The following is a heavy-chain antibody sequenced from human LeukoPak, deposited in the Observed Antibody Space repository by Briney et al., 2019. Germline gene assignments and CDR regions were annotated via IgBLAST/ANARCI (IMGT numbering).Heavy chain of an antibody. D-gene: IGHD1-14*01. CDR3: ARDAQTRTEPSQH. CDR1: GGTFSSYA. V-gene: IGHV1-69*04. Sequence: GASVKVSCKASGGTFSSYAISWVRQAPGQGLEWMGRIIPILGIANYAQKFQGRVTITADKSTSTAYMELSSLRSEDTAVYYCARDAQTRTEPSQHWGQGTLVTVSS. J-gene: IGHJ1*01. CDR2: IIPILGIA.